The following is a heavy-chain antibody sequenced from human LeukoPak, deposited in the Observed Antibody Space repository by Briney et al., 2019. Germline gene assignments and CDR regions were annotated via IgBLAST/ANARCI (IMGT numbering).Heavy chain of an antibody. CDR1: GFTFSSYG. V-gene: IGHV3-23*01. D-gene: IGHD2-2*01. CDR3: AKEKVPAVPSYFDY. J-gene: IGHJ4*02. CDR2: ISGSGGST. Sequence: GSLRLSCAASGFTFSSYGMSWVRQPPGKGLEWVSVISGSGGSTYYADSVKGRFTISRDNSKNTLYLQMNSLRAEDTSVYYCAKEKVPAVPSYFDYWGQGTLVTVSS.